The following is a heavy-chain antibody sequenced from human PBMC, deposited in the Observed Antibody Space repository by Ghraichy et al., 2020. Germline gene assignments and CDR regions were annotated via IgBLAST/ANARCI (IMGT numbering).Heavy chain of an antibody. D-gene: IGHD1-7*01. CDR3: ARGEAWNYYYYYYGMDV. V-gene: IGHV3-11*01. CDR1: GFTFSDYY. Sequence: GGSLRLSCAASGFTFSDYYMSWIRQAPGKGLEWVSYISSSGSTIYYADSVKGRFTISRDNAKNSLYLQMNSLRAEDTAVYYCARGEAWNYYYYYYGMDVWGQGTTVTVSS. J-gene: IGHJ6*02. CDR2: ISSSGSTI.